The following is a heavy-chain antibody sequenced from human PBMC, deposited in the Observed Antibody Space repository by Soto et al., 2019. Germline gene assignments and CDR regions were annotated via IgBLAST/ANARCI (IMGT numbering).Heavy chain of an antibody. D-gene: IGHD3-3*01. CDR1: GFTFSSYA. CDR3: AKAGLLRFLEWLSDSTNWFDP. V-gene: IGHV3-23*01. J-gene: IGHJ5*02. Sequence: PGGSLRLSCAASGFTFSSYAMSWVRQAPGKGLEWVSAISGSGGSTYYADSVKGRFTISRDNSKNTLYLQMNSLRAEDTAVYYCAKAGLLRFLEWLSDSTNWFDPWGQGTLVTVSS. CDR2: ISGSGGST.